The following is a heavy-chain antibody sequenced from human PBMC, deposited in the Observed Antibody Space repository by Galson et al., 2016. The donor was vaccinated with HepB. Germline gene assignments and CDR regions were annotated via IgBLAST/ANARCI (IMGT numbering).Heavy chain of an antibody. CDR1: GFIVSNIY. D-gene: IGHD2-15*01. J-gene: IGHJ4*02. CDR3: ARGGSGPYSWDY. V-gene: IGHV3-53*01. CDR2: FYPGGST. Sequence: SLRLSCAVYGFIVSNIYMSWVRQAPGKGLEWVSIFYPGGSTYYGDSVKGRFTISRDNSKNTVYLQMNSLRVEDTAMYYCARGGSGPYSWDYWGQGTLVTVSS.